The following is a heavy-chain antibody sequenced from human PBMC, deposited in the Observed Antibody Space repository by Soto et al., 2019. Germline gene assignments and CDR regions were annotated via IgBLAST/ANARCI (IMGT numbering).Heavy chain of an antibody. V-gene: IGHV3-15*07. D-gene: IGHD3-3*02. Sequence: EVQLVESGGGLVQPGGSLRLSCAASGFSITNTWMHWVRQAPGKGLEWVGRVKSKADGGTADYAAPVKGRFTVSRDDSKNTQYLPMNSLKMEDTAVNYCNSYPHFWGGHTPLWGQGTLVTVSS. CDR3: NSYPHFWGGHTPL. CDR2: VKSKADGGTA. CDR1: GFSITNTW. J-gene: IGHJ4*02.